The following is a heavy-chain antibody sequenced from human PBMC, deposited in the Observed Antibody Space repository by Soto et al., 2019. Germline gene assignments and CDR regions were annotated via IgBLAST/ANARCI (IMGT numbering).Heavy chain of an antibody. Sequence: QVQLVQSGAEVKKPGSSVKVSCKASGDTFSSYAISWVRQAPGQGLEWMGGIIPISGTANYAQKFQGRVTMTADESTSTAYMELSSLRSEDTAVYYCARSQGSSTSLEIYYYYYYGMDVWGQGNTVTVSS. V-gene: IGHV1-69*01. J-gene: IGHJ6*02. CDR2: IIPISGTA. D-gene: IGHD2-2*01. CDR1: GDTFSSYA. CDR3: ARSQGSSTSLEIYYYYYYGMDV.